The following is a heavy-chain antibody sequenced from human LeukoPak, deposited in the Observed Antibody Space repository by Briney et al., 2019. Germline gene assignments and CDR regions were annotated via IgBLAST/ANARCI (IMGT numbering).Heavy chain of an antibody. D-gene: IGHD6-19*01. CDR3: AREPGYEWLDAAFDI. J-gene: IGHJ3*02. V-gene: IGHV4-61*02. CDR1: GGSLSSGSYY. Sequence: PSETLSLTCTVSGGSLSSGSYYWSWIRQPAGKGLEWIGRIYTSGSINYNPSLKSRVTISVDTSKNQFSLKLSSVTAADTAVYYCAREPGYEWLDAAFDIWGQGTMVTVSS. CDR2: IYTSGSI.